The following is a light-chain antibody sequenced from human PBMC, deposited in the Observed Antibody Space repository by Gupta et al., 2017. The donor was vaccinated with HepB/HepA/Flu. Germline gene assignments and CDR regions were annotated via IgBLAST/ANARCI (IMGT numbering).Light chain of an antibody. CDR3: QQYNTYSGA. V-gene: IGKV1-5*03. J-gene: IGKJ1*01. CDR1: QSLSTW. CDR2: KAS. Sequence: DIQMTQSPSTLSASVGDRVTITCRASQSLSTWLAWYQQKPGKAPKLLIYKASNLESGVPSRFSGSGSGTEFTLTISSLQPDDFATYYCQQYNTYSGAFGQGTKVEI.